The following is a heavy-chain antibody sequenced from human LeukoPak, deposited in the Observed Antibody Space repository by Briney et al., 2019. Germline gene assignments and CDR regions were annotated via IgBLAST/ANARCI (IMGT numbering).Heavy chain of an antibody. J-gene: IGHJ6*03. Sequence: KTSETLSLTCTVSGGSISSSSYYWGWIRQPPGKGLEWIGSIYHSGSTYYNPSLKSRVTISVDTSKNQFSLKLSSVTAADTAVYYCARSADSSGYYYAYYYYYYMDVWGKGTTVTVSS. V-gene: IGHV4-39*07. CDR2: IYHSGST. D-gene: IGHD3-22*01. CDR1: GGSISSSSYY. CDR3: ARSADSSGYYYAYYYYYYMDV.